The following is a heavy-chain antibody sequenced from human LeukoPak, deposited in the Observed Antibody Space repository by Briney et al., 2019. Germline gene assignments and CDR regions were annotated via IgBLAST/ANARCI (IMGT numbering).Heavy chain of an antibody. J-gene: IGHJ6*03. Sequence: ASVKVSCKASGYTFTGYYMHWVRQAPGQGLEWMGWINPNSGGTNYAQKFQGRVTMTRDTSISTAYMELSRLRSDDTAVYYCARDMAVVSSDYYYYYMDVWGKGTTVTVSS. CDR1: GYTFTGYY. CDR2: INPNSGGT. CDR3: ARDMAVVSSDYYYYYMDV. D-gene: IGHD4-23*01. V-gene: IGHV1-2*02.